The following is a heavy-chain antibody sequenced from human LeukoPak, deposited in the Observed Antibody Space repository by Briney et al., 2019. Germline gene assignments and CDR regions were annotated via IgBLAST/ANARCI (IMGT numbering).Heavy chain of an antibody. V-gene: IGHV4-34*01. CDR1: GGSFSGYY. Sequence: SETLSLTCAVYGGSFSGYYWSWIRQPPGKGLVWIGEINHSGSTNYNPSLKSRVTISVDTSKNQFSLKLSSVTAADTAVYYCARWGRKRYYYYMDVWGKGTTVTVSS. J-gene: IGHJ6*03. CDR3: ARWGRKRYYYYMDV. D-gene: IGHD7-27*01. CDR2: INHSGST.